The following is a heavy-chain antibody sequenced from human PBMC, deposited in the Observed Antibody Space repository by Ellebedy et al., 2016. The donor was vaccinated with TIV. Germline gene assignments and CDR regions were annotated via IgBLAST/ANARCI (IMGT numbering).Heavy chain of an antibody. D-gene: IGHD1-26*01. J-gene: IGHJ4*02. V-gene: IGHV6-1*01. CDR1: GDSVSSNSAT. Sequence: SHTLSLTCAISGDSVSSNSATWNWIRQSPSRGLEWLGRTYYRSKWRYHYAVSVKSRITINPDTSKNQYSLQLNSVTPEDTAVYYCARDRPGDTTELDYWGQGTLVTVSS. CDR2: TYYRSKWRY. CDR3: ARDRPGDTTELDY.